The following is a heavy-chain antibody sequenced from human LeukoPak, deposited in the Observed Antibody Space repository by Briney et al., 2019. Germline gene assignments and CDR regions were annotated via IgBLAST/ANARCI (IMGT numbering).Heavy chain of an antibody. Sequence: PGGSLRLSCAASGFTFSSYTMNWVRQAPGKGLEWISSISPTGAHVFYADSLRGRSTISRDSAKNSLYLQISCLRAEDTAIYYCARDFMGESGYAGYWGQGALVTVSS. D-gene: IGHD2-2*01. J-gene: IGHJ4*02. CDR2: ISPTGAHV. CDR3: ARDFMGESGYAGY. V-gene: IGHV3-21*01. CDR1: GFTFSSYT.